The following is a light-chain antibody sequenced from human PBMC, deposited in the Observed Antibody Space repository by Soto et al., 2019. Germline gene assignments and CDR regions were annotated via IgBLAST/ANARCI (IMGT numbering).Light chain of an antibody. CDR1: QSVRSDD. J-gene: IGKJ1*01. CDR3: HHYGNSPT. V-gene: IGKV3-20*01. Sequence: EIVLTQSPATLSLSPGERATLSCRASQSVRSDDLAWYQQKPGQAPRLLVYGASSRATGIPDRFSDSGSGTDFTLTISGLEPEDFAVYYCHHYGNSPTFGQGTKVDIK. CDR2: GAS.